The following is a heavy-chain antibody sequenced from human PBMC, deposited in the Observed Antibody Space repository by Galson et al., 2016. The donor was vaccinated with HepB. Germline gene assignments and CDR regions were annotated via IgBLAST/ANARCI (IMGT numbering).Heavy chain of an antibody. CDR2: ISSRAFI. J-gene: IGHJ5*02. Sequence: SLRLSCAASGFPFSRYGMNWVRQAPGKGLEWVSSISSRAFIYYADSLKGRFTISRDNAKDSLYLQINSRRGEDTAVYYCARDRGYSGYGAYNWFDPWGQGTLVTVSS. CDR3: ARDRGYSGYGAYNWFDP. CDR1: GFPFSRYG. V-gene: IGHV3-21*01. D-gene: IGHD5-12*01.